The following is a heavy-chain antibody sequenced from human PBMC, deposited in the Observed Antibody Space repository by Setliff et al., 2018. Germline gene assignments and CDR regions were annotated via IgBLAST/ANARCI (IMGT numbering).Heavy chain of an antibody. CDR2: INAGNGNT. J-gene: IGHJ4*02. Sequence: ASVKVSCKASGYTFTSYGISWVRQAPGQGLEWMGWINAGNGNTKYSQKFQGRVTITRDTSASTAYMELSSLRSEDTAVYYCARDARGIYDSSGYYNYWGQGTLVTV. V-gene: IGHV1-3*01. CDR1: GYTFTSYG. D-gene: IGHD3-22*01. CDR3: ARDARGIYDSSGYYNY.